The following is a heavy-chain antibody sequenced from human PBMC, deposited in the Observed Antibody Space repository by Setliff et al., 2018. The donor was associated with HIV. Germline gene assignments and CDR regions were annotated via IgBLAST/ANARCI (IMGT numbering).Heavy chain of an antibody. J-gene: IGHJ4*02. CDR2: IIPIFGTP. Sequence: ASVKVSCKASGDTFNSHAISWVRQAPGQGLEWMGGIIPIFGTPNYAQKFKGRLTITADESTSTVYMELSSLRSEDTAVYYCARVRERVTIFGVVRDFDSWGQGTLVTVSS. V-gene: IGHV1-69*13. CDR3: ARVRERVTIFGVVRDFDS. D-gene: IGHD3-3*01. CDR1: GDTFNSHA.